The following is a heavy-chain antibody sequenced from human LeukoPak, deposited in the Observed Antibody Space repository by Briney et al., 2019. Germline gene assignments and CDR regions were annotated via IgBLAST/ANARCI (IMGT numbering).Heavy chain of an antibody. Sequence: PGGSLRLSGAASGFTFTTIALSWAGQPPGKGLEWASAISGSGGSTYYADSVKGRFTISRDNSKNTLYLQMNSLRAEDTAVYYCAKAVVAFNWFDPWGQGTLVTVSS. V-gene: IGHV3-23*01. J-gene: IGHJ5*02. CDR2: ISGSGGST. D-gene: IGHD5-12*01. CDR3: AKAVVAFNWFDP. CDR1: GFTFTTIA.